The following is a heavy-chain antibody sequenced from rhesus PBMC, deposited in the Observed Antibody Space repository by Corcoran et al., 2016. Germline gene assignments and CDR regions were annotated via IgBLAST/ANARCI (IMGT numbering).Heavy chain of an antibody. J-gene: IGHJ4*01. CDR2: ISSASSYI. CDR3: TRLGCSGGVCYSIFDY. Sequence: EVQLVESGGGLVQPGGSLRLSCAASGFTFSDYYMSWVRQAPGKGLEWVSSISSASSYIYYDDSVKGPFTLSRDNAKNSLSLQMNIRKTEDTAVYYCTRLGCSGGVCYSIFDYWGQGVLVTVSS. D-gene: IGHD2-39*02. V-gene: IGHV3S16*01. CDR1: GFTFSDYY.